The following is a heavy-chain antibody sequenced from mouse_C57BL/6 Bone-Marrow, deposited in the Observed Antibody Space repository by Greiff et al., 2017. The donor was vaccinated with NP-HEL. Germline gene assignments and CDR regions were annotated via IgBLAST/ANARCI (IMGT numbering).Heavy chain of an antibody. CDR1: GYTFTSYD. Sequence: QVQLQQSGPELVKPGASVKLSCKASGYTFTSYDINWVKQRPGQGLEWIGWIYPRDGSTKYNEKFKGKATLTVDTSSSTAYMELHSLTSEDSAVYFCARRGLYDGYYAWFAYWGQGTLVTVSA. CDR2: IYPRDGST. CDR3: ARRGLYDGYYAWFAY. J-gene: IGHJ3*01. V-gene: IGHV1-85*01. D-gene: IGHD2-3*01.